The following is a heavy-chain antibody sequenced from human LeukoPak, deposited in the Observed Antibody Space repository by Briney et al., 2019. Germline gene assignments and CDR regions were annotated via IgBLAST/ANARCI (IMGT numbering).Heavy chain of an antibody. Sequence: GASVKVSCKASENTFTNYYMHWVRQAPGQGLEWMGWINPNSGGTNYAQKFQGRVTMTGDTSITTAYMELSRLISDDTAVYYCARSGRDGNNVYWGQGTLVTVSS. CDR1: ENTFTNYY. J-gene: IGHJ4*02. CDR2: INPNSGGT. D-gene: IGHD5-24*01. V-gene: IGHV1-2*02. CDR3: ARSGRDGNNVY.